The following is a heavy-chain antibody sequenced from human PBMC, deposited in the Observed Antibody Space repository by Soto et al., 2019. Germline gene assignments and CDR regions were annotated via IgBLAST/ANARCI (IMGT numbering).Heavy chain of an antibody. CDR3: ARVSGSYYYGMDV. CDR2: IYHSGST. V-gene: IGHV4-4*02. CDR1: GGSISSSNW. D-gene: IGHD1-26*01. J-gene: IGHJ6*02. Sequence: QVQLQESGPGLVKPSGTLSLTCAVSGGSISSSNWWSWVRQPPGKGLEWIGEIYHSGSTNYNPSLRNRVTISVDKSKNQFSLKLSSVTAADTAVYYCARVSGSYYYGMDVWGQGTTVTVSS.